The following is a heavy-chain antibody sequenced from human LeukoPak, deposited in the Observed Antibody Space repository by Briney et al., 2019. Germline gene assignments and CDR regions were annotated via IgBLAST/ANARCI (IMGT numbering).Heavy chain of an antibody. D-gene: IGHD6-19*01. CDR2: ISYSGST. V-gene: IGHV4-59*08. CDR1: GGSIGSYY. J-gene: IGHJ5*02. CDR3: ARHNTAGFLWLVPDL. Sequence: PSETLSLTCTVSGGSIGSYYWSWIRQPPGKGLEWIGYISYSGSTKYNLSIRSRVTISVDTSKNQVSLKLYSVTAAETDVYYCARHNTAGFLWLVPDLWGQGTLVTVSA.